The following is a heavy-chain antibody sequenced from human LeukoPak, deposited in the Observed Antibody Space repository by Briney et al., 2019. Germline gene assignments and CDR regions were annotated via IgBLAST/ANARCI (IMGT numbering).Heavy chain of an antibody. CDR1: GFTFSSYS. V-gene: IGHV3-21*01. CDR2: ISSSSSYI. J-gene: IGHJ6*03. D-gene: IGHD6-19*01. CDR3: ARAVAALYYYYYMDV. Sequence: PGGSLRLSCEASGFTFSSYSMNWVRQAPGKGLEWVSSISSSSSYIYYADSVKGRFTISRDNAKNSLYLQMNSLRAEDTAVYYCARAVAALYYYYYMDVWGKGTTVTVSS.